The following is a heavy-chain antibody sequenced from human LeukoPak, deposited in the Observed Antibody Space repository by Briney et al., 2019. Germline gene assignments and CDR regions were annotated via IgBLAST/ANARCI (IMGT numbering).Heavy chain of an antibody. D-gene: IGHD6-13*01. V-gene: IGHV1-69*13. CDR2: IIPIFGTA. CDR1: GGTFSSYA. Sequence: VASVTVSCKASGGTFSSYAISWVRQAPGQGLEWMGGIIPIFGTANYAQKFQGRVTITADESTSTAYMELSSLRSEDTAVYYCARDRAYSSSWFDPWGQGTLVTVSS. CDR3: ARDRAYSSSWFDP. J-gene: IGHJ5*02.